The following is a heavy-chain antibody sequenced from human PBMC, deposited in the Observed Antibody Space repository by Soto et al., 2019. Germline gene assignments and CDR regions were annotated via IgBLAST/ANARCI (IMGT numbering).Heavy chain of an antibody. CDR3: ARASIFGVVMYPFDP. D-gene: IGHD3-3*01. Sequence: PSETLSLTCAVSGASISTEGYTWSWIRQPPGKGLEWIGYIYPSGATHYNPSLKSRVTISLDASRNRFSLSVGSVTAADTAVYYCARASIFGVVMYPFDPWGQGTLVTVSS. J-gene: IGHJ5*02. CDR1: GASISTEGYT. CDR2: IYPSGAT. V-gene: IGHV4-30-2*01.